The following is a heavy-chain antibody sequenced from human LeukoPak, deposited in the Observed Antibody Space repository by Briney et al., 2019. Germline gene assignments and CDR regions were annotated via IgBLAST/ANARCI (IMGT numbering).Heavy chain of an antibody. CDR1: GFTFSNYG. CDR2: ISGRGGST. V-gene: IGHV3-23*01. D-gene: IGHD6-19*01. CDR3: AKISGAWLGSDC. Sequence: GGSLRLSCAASGFTFSNYGMSWVRQAPGKGLEWVSVISGRGGSTYYADSVKGRFTISRDNSRNTLYLQMNSLRAEDTAVYYCAKISGAWLGSDCWGQGTLVTVSS. J-gene: IGHJ4*02.